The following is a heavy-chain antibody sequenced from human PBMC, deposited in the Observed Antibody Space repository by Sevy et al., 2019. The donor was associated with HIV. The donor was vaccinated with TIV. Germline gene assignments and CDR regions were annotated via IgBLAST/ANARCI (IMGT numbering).Heavy chain of an antibody. CDR1: GGSISSYY. D-gene: IGHD6-13*01. CDR2: IYYSGST. Sequence: SETLSLTCTVSGGSISSYYWSWIRQPPGKGLEWIGYIYYSGSTNYSPSLKSRVTISVDTSKNQFSLKLSSVTAADTAVYYCARVAAPDAFDIWGQGTMVTVSS. V-gene: IGHV4-59*13. J-gene: IGHJ3*02. CDR3: ARVAAPDAFDI.